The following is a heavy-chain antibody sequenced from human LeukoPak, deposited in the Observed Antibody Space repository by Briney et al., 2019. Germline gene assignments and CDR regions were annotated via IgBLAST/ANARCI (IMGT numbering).Heavy chain of an antibody. CDR2: ISYDGSNK. Sequence: SLRLSCAASGFTFSSYTMHGVRQAPGKGLEWVAVISYDGSNKYYADSVKGRFTISRDNSKNTLYLQMNSLRAEDTAVYYCARGLGGFGELLGNYRGQGTLVTVSS. V-gene: IGHV3-30-3*01. J-gene: IGHJ4*02. D-gene: IGHD3-10*01. CDR1: GFTFSSYT. CDR3: ARGLGGFGELLGNY.